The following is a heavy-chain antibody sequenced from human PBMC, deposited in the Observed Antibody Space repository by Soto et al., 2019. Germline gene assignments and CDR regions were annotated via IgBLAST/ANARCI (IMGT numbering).Heavy chain of an antibody. Sequence: QVQLVQSGAEVKKPGASVKVSCKASGYTFTSYAMHWVRQAPGQRLEWMGWINAGNGNTKYSQKFQVRVTITRDPSASTAYMELSSLRSEDTAVYYCARAGYDSSGYWLGDYWGQGTLVTVSS. CDR3: ARAGYDSSGYWLGDY. D-gene: IGHD3-22*01. V-gene: IGHV1-3*01. J-gene: IGHJ4*02. CDR1: GYTFTSYA. CDR2: INAGNGNT.